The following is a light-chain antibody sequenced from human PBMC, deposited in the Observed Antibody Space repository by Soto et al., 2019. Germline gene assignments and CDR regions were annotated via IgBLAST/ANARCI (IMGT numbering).Light chain of an antibody. J-gene: IGKJ1*01. V-gene: IGKV1-5*01. Sequence: DIQMTQSPSTLSASVGDRVTITCRASQSISSWLAWYQQKPGKAPKLLIYDASSLESGVPSRFSGSGSGTEFTLTISSRQPDEFATYYCQQYNSYSGTFGQGTKVEIK. CDR3: QQYNSYSGT. CDR2: DAS. CDR1: QSISSW.